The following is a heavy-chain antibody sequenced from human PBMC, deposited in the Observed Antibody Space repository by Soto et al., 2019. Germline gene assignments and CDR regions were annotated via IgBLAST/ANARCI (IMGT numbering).Heavy chain of an antibody. V-gene: IGHV1-46*03. J-gene: IGHJ4*02. CDR2: INPSGGST. CDR1: GGTFSSYA. CDR3: ARGGNDFWSGYYLFDY. Sequence: ASVKVSCKASGGTFSSYAISWVRQAPGQGLEWMGIINPSGGSTSYAQKFQGRVTMTRDTSTSTVYMELSSLRSEDTAVYYCARGGNDFWSGYYLFDYWGQGTLVTVSS. D-gene: IGHD3-3*01.